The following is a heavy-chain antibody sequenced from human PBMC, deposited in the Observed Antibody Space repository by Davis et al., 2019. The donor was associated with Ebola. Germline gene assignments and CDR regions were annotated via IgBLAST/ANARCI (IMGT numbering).Heavy chain of an antibody. CDR1: GGSISSYY. Sequence: SETLSLTCTVSGGSISSYYWSWIRQPPGKGLEWIGEINHSGSTNYNPSLKSRVTISVDTSKNQFSLKLSSVTAADTAVYYCARGYSSGWYVWGQGTTVTVSS. D-gene: IGHD6-19*01. V-gene: IGHV4-34*01. CDR2: INHSGST. J-gene: IGHJ6*02. CDR3: ARGYSSGWYV.